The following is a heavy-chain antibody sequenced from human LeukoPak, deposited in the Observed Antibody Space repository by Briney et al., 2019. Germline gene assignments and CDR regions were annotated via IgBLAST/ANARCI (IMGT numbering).Heavy chain of an antibody. J-gene: IGHJ4*02. Sequence: ASVKVSCKASGYTFTSYYMHWVRQAPGQGLEWMGIINPSGGSTSYAQKFQGRVTMTRDTSISTAYMELSRLRSDDTAVYYCARDPLDTYYYDSSGYYRLDYWGQGTLVTVSS. D-gene: IGHD3-22*01. CDR2: INPSGGST. V-gene: IGHV1-46*01. CDR3: ARDPLDTYYYDSSGYYRLDY. CDR1: GYTFTSYY.